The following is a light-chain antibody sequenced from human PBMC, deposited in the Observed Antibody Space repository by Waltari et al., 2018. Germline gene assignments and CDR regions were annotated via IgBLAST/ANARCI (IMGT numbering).Light chain of an antibody. CDR3: QQRSDLLT. CDR1: QSISSY. Sequence: EIVLTQSPATLSLSPGERATLSCRASQSISSYLAWYQQKPGQGPRLLTYDASNRAAGVPARFSGSGSGTDFTLTINNLDPEDFAVYYCQQRSDLLTFGGGTKVDIK. CDR2: DAS. V-gene: IGKV3-11*01. J-gene: IGKJ4*01.